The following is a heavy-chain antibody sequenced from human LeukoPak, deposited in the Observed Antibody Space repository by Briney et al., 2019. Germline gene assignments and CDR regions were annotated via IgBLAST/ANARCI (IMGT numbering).Heavy chain of an antibody. J-gene: IGHJ6*02. CDR1: GFTFSSYA. CDR2: ISYDGSNK. Sequence: GGSLRLSCAASGFTFSSYAMHWVRQAPGKGLEGVAVISYDGSNKYYAYSVKGRFTISRDNSKTTLYLQLNSLRAEDTAVYYCARDPRRYYGSGSYDYYYGMDVWGQGTTVTVSS. D-gene: IGHD3-10*01. CDR3: ARDPRRYYGSGSYDYYYGMDV. V-gene: IGHV3-30-3*01.